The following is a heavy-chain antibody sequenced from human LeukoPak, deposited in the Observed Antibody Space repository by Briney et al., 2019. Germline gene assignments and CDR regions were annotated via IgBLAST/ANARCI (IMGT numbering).Heavy chain of an antibody. V-gene: IGHV3-30-3*01. D-gene: IGHD3-10*01. J-gene: IGHJ4*02. CDR2: ISYDGSNK. CDR3: AKERSFGPRDFDY. CDR1: GFTFSSYA. Sequence: QAGGSLRLSCAASGFTFSSYAMHWVRQAPGKGLEWVAVISYDGSNKYYADSVKGRFTISRDNSKNTLYLQMNSLRADDTAVYYCAKERSFGPRDFDYWGQGTLVTVSS.